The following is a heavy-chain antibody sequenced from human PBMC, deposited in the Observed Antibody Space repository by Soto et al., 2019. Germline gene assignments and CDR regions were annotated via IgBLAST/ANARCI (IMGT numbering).Heavy chain of an antibody. D-gene: IGHD1-1*01. Sequence: EVQLLESGGGSVQPGGSLRLSCAASGFTFSSYAMHWVRRPPGKGLEWVSSISGSGGTAYYADSVKGRFSSSRDSPVNTLYLQMNSLRAEDTAVYYCAKGRGQNWSFDYWGQRTLVTVSP. CDR1: GFTFSSYA. CDR3: AKGRGQNWSFDY. J-gene: IGHJ4*02. V-gene: IGHV3-23*01. CDR2: ISGSGGTA.